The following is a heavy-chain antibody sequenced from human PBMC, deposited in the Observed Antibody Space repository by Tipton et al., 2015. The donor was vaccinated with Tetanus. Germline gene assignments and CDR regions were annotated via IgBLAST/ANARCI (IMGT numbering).Heavy chain of an antibody. Sequence: TLSLTCIVSGGSLFSGSFYWAWVRQAPGKGLEWIGNIYYNGNTLQNPSLKSRVTMSLDKSKNQFSLKLRSVTAADTAFYYCSRTAVNWFDPWGPGILVTVSS. CDR3: SRTAVNWFDP. D-gene: IGHD2-21*02. CDR1: GGSLFSGSFY. J-gene: IGHJ5*02. V-gene: IGHV4-39*01. CDR2: IYYNGNT.